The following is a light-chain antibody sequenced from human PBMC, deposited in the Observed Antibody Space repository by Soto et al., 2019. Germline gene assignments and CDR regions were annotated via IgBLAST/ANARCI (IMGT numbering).Light chain of an antibody. Sequence: DIQMTQSPSSLSASVGDRVTITCRASQGISNYLAWYQQIPGKVPKLLISAASTLQSGVPSRVSGSGSGTDFILTISSLQSEDVATYYCQQYTNVPAFGGGTKVAIK. CDR3: QQYTNVPA. V-gene: IGKV1-27*01. CDR2: AAS. CDR1: QGISNY. J-gene: IGKJ4*01.